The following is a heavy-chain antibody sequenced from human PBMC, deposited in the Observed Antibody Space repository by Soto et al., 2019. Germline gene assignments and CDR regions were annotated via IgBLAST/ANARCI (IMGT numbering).Heavy chain of an antibody. CDR2: IYYSGRT. D-gene: IGHD2-15*01. CDR1: GGSISSYY. CDR3: ARRGGRSFDY. Sequence: QVQLQESGPGLVKPSETLSLTCTVSGGSISSYYWSWIRQPPGKGLEWIGYIYYSGRTNYNPSLKSRVTISVDKSKNQFALKLSSVTAADAAVYYCARRGGRSFDYWGQGTLVTVSS. J-gene: IGHJ4*02. V-gene: IGHV4-59*08.